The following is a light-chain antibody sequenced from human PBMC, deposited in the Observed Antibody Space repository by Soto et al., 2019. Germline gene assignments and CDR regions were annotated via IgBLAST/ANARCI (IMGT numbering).Light chain of an antibody. CDR3: QQSYSTPSIT. CDR2: AAS. V-gene: IGKV1-39*01. Sequence: QMTQSPSSLSASVGDRITITCRASQSISSYLNWYQQKPGKAPKLLIYAASSLQSGVPSRFSGSGSGTDFTLTISSLQPEDFATYYCQQSYSTPSITFGQGTRLEIK. CDR1: QSISSY. J-gene: IGKJ5*01.